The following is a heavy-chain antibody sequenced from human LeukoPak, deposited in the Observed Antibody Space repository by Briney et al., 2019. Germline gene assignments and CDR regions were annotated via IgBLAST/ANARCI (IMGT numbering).Heavy chain of an antibody. CDR3: ARDSGGFSNWFDP. CDR2: IKQDGSEK. Sequence: GGSLRLSCAASGFTFSSYWMSWVRQAPGKGLEWVANIKQDGSEKYYVDSVKGRFTISRDNAKNSLYLQMNGLRAEDTAVYYCARDSGGFSNWFDPWGQGTLVTVSS. CDR1: GFTFSSYW. V-gene: IGHV3-7*01. J-gene: IGHJ5*02. D-gene: IGHD3-10*01.